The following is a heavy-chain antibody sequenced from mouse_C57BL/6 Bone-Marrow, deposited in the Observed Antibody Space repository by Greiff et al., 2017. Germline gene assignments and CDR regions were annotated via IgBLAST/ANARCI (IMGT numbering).Heavy chain of an antibody. Sequence: QVQLQQSGPELVKPGASVKLSCKASGYTFTSYDINWVKQRPGQGLEWIGWIYPRDGSTKYNEKFKGKATLTVDQSSSTAYMELHSLTSEDSAVYFCARDYGSSYWYFDVWGTGTTVTVSS. D-gene: IGHD1-1*01. J-gene: IGHJ1*03. CDR1: GYTFTSYD. CDR3: ARDYGSSYWYFDV. V-gene: IGHV1-85*01. CDR2: IYPRDGST.